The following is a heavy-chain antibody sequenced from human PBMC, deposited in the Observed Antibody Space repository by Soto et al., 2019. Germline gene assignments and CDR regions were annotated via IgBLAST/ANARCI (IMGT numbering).Heavy chain of an antibody. J-gene: IGHJ6*02. V-gene: IGHV1-24*01. D-gene: IGHD3-10*01. CDR3: ATSTLSITMVRGVTTKSYYGMDV. CDR1: GYTLTELS. CDR2: FDPEDGET. Sequence: ASVKVSCKVSGYTLTELSMHWVRQAPGKGLEWMGGFDPEDGETIYAQKFQGRVTMTEDTSTDTAYMELSSLRSEDTAVYYCATSTLSITMVRGVTTKSYYGMDVWSQGTTVTVSS.